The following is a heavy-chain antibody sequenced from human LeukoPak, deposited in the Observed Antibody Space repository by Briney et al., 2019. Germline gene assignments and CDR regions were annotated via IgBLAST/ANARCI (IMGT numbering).Heavy chain of an antibody. CDR2: IKQDGNEK. D-gene: IGHD3-22*01. Sequence: GGSLRLSCVVSGFTFSNHWMSWVRQAPGKGLEWVANIKQDGNEKYYVDSVKGRFTISRDNAKNSLYLQMNSLRAEDTAVYYCVRDWHYYDSSGYMLSRWGQGTLVTVSS. J-gene: IGHJ1*01. V-gene: IGHV3-7*01. CDR3: VRDWHYYDSSGYMLSR. CDR1: GFTFSNHW.